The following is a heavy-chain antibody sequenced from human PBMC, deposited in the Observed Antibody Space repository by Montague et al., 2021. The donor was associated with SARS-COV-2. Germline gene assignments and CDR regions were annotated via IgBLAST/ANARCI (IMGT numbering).Heavy chain of an antibody. CDR2: IYYSGST. Sequence: LVKPTQTLTLTCTFSGFSLSTSGMCVSWIRQPPGKGLEWIGYIYYSGSTYYNPSLKSRVTISVDTSKNQFSLKLSSVTAADTAVYYCARHKRAMVRGVRSINWFDPWGQGTLVTVSS. J-gene: IGHJ5*02. CDR1: GFSLSTSGMC. D-gene: IGHD3-10*01. CDR3: ARHKRAMVRGVRSINWFDP. V-gene: IGHV4-30-2*03.